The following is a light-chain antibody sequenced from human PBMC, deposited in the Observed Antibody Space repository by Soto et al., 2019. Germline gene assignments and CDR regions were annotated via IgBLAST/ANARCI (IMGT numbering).Light chain of an antibody. CDR2: DAS. J-gene: IGKJ1*01. CDR1: QSVSSY. Sequence: EIVLTQSPATLSLSPGERATLSCRASQSVSSYLAWYQQKPGQAPRLRIYDASTRATGIPARFSGSGSGTDFTLTISSLEPEDFGVYYCQQRSNWPPWTFGQGTKVEIK. CDR3: QQRSNWPPWT. V-gene: IGKV3-11*01.